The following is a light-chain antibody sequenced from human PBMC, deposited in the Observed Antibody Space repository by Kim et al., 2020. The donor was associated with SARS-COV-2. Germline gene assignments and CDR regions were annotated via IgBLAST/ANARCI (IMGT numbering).Light chain of an antibody. CDR3: QVWDSSSDHVV. CDR2: YDN. Sequence: APRKTARITCGGNNIGSMNVYWYQQTPAQAPELVIYYDNDRPSGIPERFSGSNSGNTATLTISRVEAGDEADYYCQVWDSSSDHVVFGGGTKLTVL. CDR1: NIGSMN. V-gene: IGLV3-21*04. J-gene: IGLJ3*02.